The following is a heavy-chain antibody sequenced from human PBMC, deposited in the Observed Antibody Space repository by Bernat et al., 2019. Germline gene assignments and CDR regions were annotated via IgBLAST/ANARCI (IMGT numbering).Heavy chain of an antibody. Sequence: QVQLVESGGGLVKPGGSLRLSCAASGFTFSDYYMSWIRQAPGKGLEWVSYISSSSYTDDSDSVKGRCTISRDKAKNSLYLQMNSLRAEDTAVYYCARDRLHYDILTGYYLFDYWGQGTLVTVSS. D-gene: IGHD3-9*01. V-gene: IGHV3-11*05. CDR1: GFTFSDYY. J-gene: IGHJ4*02. CDR2: ISSSSYT. CDR3: ARDRLHYDILTGYYLFDY.